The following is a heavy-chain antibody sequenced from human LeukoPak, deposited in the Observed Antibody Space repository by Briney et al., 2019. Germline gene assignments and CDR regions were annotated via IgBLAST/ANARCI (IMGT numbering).Heavy chain of an antibody. CDR3: VRDPSVTGTWSGDCSGGSCFSGFDF. CDR1: GFTFSSYA. V-gene: IGHV3-30-3*01. J-gene: IGHJ4*02. Sequence: GGSLRLSCAASGFTFSSYAMHWVRQAPGKGLEWVAIISHDGSNTYYAVSVKGRFTISRDESKNTLYLQMNSLRPEDTGVYYCVRDPSVTGTWSGDCSGGSCFSGFDFWGQGTPVTVSS. CDR2: ISHDGSNT. D-gene: IGHD2-15*01.